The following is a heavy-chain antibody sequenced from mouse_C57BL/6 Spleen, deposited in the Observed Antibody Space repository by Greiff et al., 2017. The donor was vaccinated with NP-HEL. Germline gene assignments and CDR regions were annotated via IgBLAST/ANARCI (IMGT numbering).Heavy chain of an antibody. D-gene: IGHD2-13*01. Sequence: QVQLKQSGAELVKPGASVKLSCKASGYTFTSYWMHWVKQRPGQGLEWIGMIHPNSGSTNYNEKFKSKATLTVDKSSSTAYMQLSSLTSEDSAVYYCAGRLEYFDVWGTGTTVTVSS. CDR2: IHPNSGST. CDR1: GYTFTSYW. CDR3: AGRLEYFDV. V-gene: IGHV1-64*01. J-gene: IGHJ1*03.